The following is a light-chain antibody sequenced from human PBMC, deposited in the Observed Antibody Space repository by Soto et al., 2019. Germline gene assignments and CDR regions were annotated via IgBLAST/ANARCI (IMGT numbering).Light chain of an antibody. CDR1: QRVSSSD. CDR2: GAS. Sequence: EIVLTQSPGTLSLSPGDRATLCCRASQRVSSSDFAWYQQKAAPAPRLLIYGASSRATGIPDRFSGSGSGTDFTLTISRLVPEDFAVYYCQQYGSSPLYTFGQGTKLEI. J-gene: IGKJ2*01. CDR3: QQYGSSPLYT. V-gene: IGKV3-20*01.